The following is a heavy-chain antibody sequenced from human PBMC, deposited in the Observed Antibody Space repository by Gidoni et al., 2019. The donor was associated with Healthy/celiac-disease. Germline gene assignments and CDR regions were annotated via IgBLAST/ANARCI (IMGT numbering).Heavy chain of an antibody. CDR1: GFTFSSYD. Sequence: EVQLVESGGGLVQPGGSLRLSCAASGFTFSSYDRHWVGQATGKGLEWVSAMGTAGDTYYPGSVKGRFTISREKAKNSFYLQMNSLRAEDTAVYYCAREVGWDSSGYFSWFDPWGQGTLVTVSS. J-gene: IGHJ5*02. CDR3: AREVGWDSSGYFSWFDP. V-gene: IGHV3-13*01. CDR2: MGTAGDT. D-gene: IGHD3-22*01.